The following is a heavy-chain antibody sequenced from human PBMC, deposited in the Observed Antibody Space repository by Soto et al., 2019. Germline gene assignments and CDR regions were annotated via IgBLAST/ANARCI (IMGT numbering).Heavy chain of an antibody. J-gene: IGHJ5*02. Sequence: PSETLSLTCTVSGGSISSYYWSWIRQPAGKGLEWIGRIYTSGSTNYNPSLKSRVTMSVDTSKNQFSLKLSSVTAADTAVYYCARGGQVLLCFGESQTGFDPWGQGTLVTVSS. CDR3: ARGGQVLLCFGESQTGFDP. CDR2: IYTSGST. V-gene: IGHV4-4*07. CDR1: GGSISSYY. D-gene: IGHD3-10*01.